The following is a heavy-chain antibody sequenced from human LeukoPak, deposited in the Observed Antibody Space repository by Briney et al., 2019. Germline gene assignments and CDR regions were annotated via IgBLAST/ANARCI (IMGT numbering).Heavy chain of an antibody. Sequence: PGRCLRPSWSASGLTAISYGTDSVRQAPGGVLILVAVLCNDGRNKYYSASVKRRFTISRDNCKTMLYLQMRRWRAEDTAVSFCARGYFVYWGQGTLVTVSS. CDR1: GLTAISYG. D-gene: IGHD6-13*01. CDR2: LCNDGRNK. J-gene: IGHJ4*02. CDR3: ARGYFVY. V-gene: IGHV3-33*01.